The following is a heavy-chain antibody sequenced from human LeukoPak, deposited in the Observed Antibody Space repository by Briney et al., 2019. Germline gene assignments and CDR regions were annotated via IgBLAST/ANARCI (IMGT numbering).Heavy chain of an antibody. CDR1: GYTFTRLG. D-gene: IGHD6-19*01. J-gene: IGHJ5*02. Sequence: GASLKVSCKASGYTFTRLGFSWVRQAPGQGLEWMGWISANNGNTNYAQKLQGRVTTTTDTSTSTAYMDLRSLRSDDTAVYYCARDNRYSSGNWFDPWGQGTLVTVSS. CDR2: ISANNGNT. CDR3: ARDNRYSSGNWFDP. V-gene: IGHV1-18*01.